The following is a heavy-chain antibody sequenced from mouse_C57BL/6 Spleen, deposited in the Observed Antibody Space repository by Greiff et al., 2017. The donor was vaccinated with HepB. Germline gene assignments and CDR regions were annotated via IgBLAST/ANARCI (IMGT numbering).Heavy chain of an antibody. J-gene: IGHJ3*01. CDR1: GYSITSGYY. Sequence: ESGPGLVKPSQSLSLTCSVTGYSITSGYYWNWIRQFPGNKLEWMGYISYDGSNNYNPSLKNRISITRDTSKNQFFLKLNSVTTEDTATYYCARLRYEFAYWGQGTLVTVSA. V-gene: IGHV3-6*01. D-gene: IGHD1-1*01. CDR3: ARLRYEFAY. CDR2: ISYDGSN.